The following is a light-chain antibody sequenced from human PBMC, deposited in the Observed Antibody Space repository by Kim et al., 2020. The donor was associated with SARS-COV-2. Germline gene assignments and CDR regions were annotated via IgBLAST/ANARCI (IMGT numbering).Light chain of an antibody. CDR3: QQYKTFYS. Sequence: DIQMTQSPSTLSASVGERVTISCRASQRISSWLAWYQQKPGKAPKLLIYDASTLERGVPSRFSGSGSGTDFTLTISSLQPDDFALYYCQQYKTFYSFGQGTKVDIK. CDR2: DAS. CDR1: QRISSW. J-gene: IGKJ2*01. V-gene: IGKV1-5*01.